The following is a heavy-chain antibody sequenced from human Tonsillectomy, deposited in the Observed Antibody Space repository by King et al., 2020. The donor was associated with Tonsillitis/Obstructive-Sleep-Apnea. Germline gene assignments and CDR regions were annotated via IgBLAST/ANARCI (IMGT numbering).Heavy chain of an antibody. D-gene: IGHD5-12*01. CDR3: AREGHRGYSGYDRDYYYYYMDV. Sequence: EVQLVESGGGLVQPGGSLRLSCAASGFTFSDHYMDWVRQAPGKGLEWVGRTRNKANSYTTEYAASVKGRVTISRDDSKNSLYLLMNSLKTEDTAVYYCAREGHRGYSGYDRDYYYYYMDVWGKGTTVTVSS. CDR1: GFTFSDHY. CDR2: TRNKANSYTT. J-gene: IGHJ6*03. V-gene: IGHV3-72*01.